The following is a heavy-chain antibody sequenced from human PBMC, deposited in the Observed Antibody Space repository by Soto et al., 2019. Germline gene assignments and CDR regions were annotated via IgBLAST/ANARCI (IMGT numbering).Heavy chain of an antibody. CDR3: AKETFFFESRTSYSAQRPRWFDT. Sequence: XGALRPSCAAAGCTFSAFDMTWVRQAPGKGLDGISYISSSGRSTYYADSVKGRFTISRDNANNSLFLQMNSLVDEDSAVYYCAKETFFFESRTSYSAQRPRWFDTWGQGTLVTVSS. CDR1: GCTFSAFD. J-gene: IGHJ5*02. D-gene: IGHD2-21*01. CDR2: ISSSGRST. V-gene: IGHV3-48*02.